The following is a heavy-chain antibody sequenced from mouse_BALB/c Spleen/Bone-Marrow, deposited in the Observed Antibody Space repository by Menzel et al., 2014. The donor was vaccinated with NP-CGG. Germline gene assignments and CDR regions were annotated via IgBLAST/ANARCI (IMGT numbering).Heavy chain of an antibody. CDR3: TREQLGLPSMDY. D-gene: IGHD3-1*01. J-gene: IGHJ4*01. V-gene: IGHV1S22*01. CDR1: GYTFTSYW. Sequence: LQQSGSELVRPGASVKLSCKASGYTFTSYWMHWVKQRPGQGFDWIGNIYPGSGSTNYDEKFKNKATLAVDTSSRTAYMQLSSLTSEDSAVYYCTREQLGLPSMDYWGQGTSVTVSS. CDR2: IYPGSGST.